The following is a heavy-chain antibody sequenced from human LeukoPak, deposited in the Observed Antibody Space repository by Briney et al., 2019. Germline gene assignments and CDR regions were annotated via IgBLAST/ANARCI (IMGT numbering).Heavy chain of an antibody. CDR1: GGSISSGGYY. Sequence: PSETLSLTCTVSGGSISSGGYYWSWIRQHPGKGLEWIGYIYYSGSTYYNPSLKSRVTISVDTSKNQFSLKLSSVTAADTAVYYCARDRSHNWLDPWGQGTLVTVSS. CDR2: IYYSGST. J-gene: IGHJ5*02. CDR3: ARDRSHNWLDP. V-gene: IGHV4-31*03.